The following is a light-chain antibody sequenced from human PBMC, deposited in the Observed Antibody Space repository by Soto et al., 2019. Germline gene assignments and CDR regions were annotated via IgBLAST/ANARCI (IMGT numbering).Light chain of an antibody. CDR2: GAS. J-gene: IGKJ4*01. Sequence: TVLTQSPDTLSLSPGGRATLSCRASSSVSSRDLAWYQQKPGQGPRLLMYGASNRATGTPDRFGGSGSGTEFTLTISRLEPEDSAVYYCQQFGTSPLTFGGGTKVEIK. CDR1: SSVSSRD. CDR3: QQFGTSPLT. V-gene: IGKV3-20*01.